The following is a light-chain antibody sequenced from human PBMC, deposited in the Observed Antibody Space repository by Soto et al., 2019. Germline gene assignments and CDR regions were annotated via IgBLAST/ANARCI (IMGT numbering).Light chain of an antibody. CDR3: QQYNDWPPT. CDR2: GAS. CDR1: QSVSSI. Sequence: EKVMTQSSGTLSVSLGERATLSCRASQSVSSILAWYQQKPGQAPRLLIYGASTRATGIPARFSGSGSGTEFTLTISSLQSEDFAVYYCQQYNDWPPTFGQGPKVDIK. J-gene: IGKJ1*01. V-gene: IGKV3D-15*01.